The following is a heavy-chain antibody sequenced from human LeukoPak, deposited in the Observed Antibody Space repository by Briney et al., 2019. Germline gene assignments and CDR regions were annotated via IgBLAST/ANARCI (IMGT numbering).Heavy chain of an antibody. V-gene: IGHV4-59*01. CDR3: ARHRSDTGGKKGVNWFDP. J-gene: IGHJ5*02. CDR2: IYFGGTT. D-gene: IGHD4-23*01. Sequence: SETLSLTCTVSGGSISSYHWSWIRQPPGKGLEWLGNIYFGGTTDYNSSLKSRLTISVDTFKNQLSLNLQSVTAADTATYYCARHRSDTGGKKGVNWFDPWGQGTLVTVSS. CDR1: GGSISSYH.